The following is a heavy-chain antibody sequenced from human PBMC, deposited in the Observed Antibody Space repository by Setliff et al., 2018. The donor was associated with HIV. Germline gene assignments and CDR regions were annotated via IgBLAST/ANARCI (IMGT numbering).Heavy chain of an antibody. CDR1: GYSFTMYY. V-gene: IGHV1-46*01. CDR3: ARDSESYRSGWYLGAHWFDP. D-gene: IGHD6-19*01. CDR2: INPSGGRT. Sequence: GPSVKVSCKASGYSFTMYYMHWVRQAPGQGLEWMGIINPSGGRTSYAQKFQGRVTITRDTSASTDYMELSSLRSEDTAVYYCARDSESYRSGWYLGAHWFDPWGQGTLVTVSS. J-gene: IGHJ5*02.